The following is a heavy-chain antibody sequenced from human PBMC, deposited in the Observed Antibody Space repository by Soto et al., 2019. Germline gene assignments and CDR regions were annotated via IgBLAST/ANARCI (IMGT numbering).Heavy chain of an antibody. CDR2: IKDGGST. Sequence: QVQLQQWGAGLLKPSETLSLFCAVNGGSFTGYYWSWVRQPPGKGLEWIGEIKDGGSTNYSPSLRSRVTISADTSKKQFSLKVTSVTAADTAVYYCARGQEGVVATHWDQGTLVTVSS. CDR3: ARGQEGVVATH. J-gene: IGHJ4*02. CDR1: GGSFTGYY. V-gene: IGHV4-34*01. D-gene: IGHD2-15*01.